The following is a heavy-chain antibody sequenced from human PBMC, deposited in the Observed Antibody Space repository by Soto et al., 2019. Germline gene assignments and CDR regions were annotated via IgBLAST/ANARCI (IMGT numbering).Heavy chain of an antibody. V-gene: IGHV4-30-4*01. J-gene: IGHJ6*02. D-gene: IGHD3-10*01. CDR2: IYYSGST. Sequence: PSETLSLTCTVSGGSISRGDYYWSWIRQPPGKGLEWIGYIYYSGSTYYNPSLKSRVTISVDTSKNQFSLKLSSVTAADTAVYYCARYYYGSGSYGYYYYGLDVWGQGTTVTVSS. CDR1: GGSISRGDYY. CDR3: ARYYYGSGSYGYYYYGLDV.